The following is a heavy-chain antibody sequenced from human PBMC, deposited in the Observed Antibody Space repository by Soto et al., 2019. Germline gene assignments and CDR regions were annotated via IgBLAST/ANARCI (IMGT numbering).Heavy chain of an antibody. CDR1: GGSISSYY. Sequence: SETLSLTCTVSGGSISSYYWSWIRQPPGKGLEWIGYIYYSGSTSYNPSLKSRVTISVDTSKNQFSLKLSSVTAADTAVYYCARSSHFWSGYGWFDPWGQGTLVTVSS. V-gene: IGHV4-59*01. D-gene: IGHD3-3*02. CDR2: IYYSGST. CDR3: ARSSHFWSGYGWFDP. J-gene: IGHJ5*02.